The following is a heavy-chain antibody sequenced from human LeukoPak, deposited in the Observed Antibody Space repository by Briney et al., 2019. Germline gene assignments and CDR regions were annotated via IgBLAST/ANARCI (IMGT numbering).Heavy chain of an antibody. D-gene: IGHD6-13*01. CDR2: INHSGST. CDR3: ARTRSSWYSNYYYYMDV. V-gene: IGHV4-34*01. J-gene: IGHJ6*03. Sequence: PSETLSLTCAVYGGSFSGYYWSWIRQPPGKGLEWIGEINHSGSTNYNPSLKSRVTISVDPPKNQFSLKLSSVTAADTAVYYCARTRSSWYSNYYYYMDVWGKGTTVTVSS. CDR1: GGSFSGYY.